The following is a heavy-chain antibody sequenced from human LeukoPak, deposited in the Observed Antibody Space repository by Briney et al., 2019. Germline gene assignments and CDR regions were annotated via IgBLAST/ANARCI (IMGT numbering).Heavy chain of an antibody. CDR1: GFTFSSYW. Sequence: GGSLRLSCAASGFTFSSYWMSWVRQAPGKGLEWVANIKQDGSEKYYVDSVKGRFTISRDNAKNSLYLQMNSLRAEDTAVYYCARVPYGSSPHFDYWGQGTLVTVSS. J-gene: IGHJ4*02. V-gene: IGHV3-7*01. D-gene: IGHD2-2*03. CDR2: IKQDGSEK. CDR3: ARVPYGSSPHFDY.